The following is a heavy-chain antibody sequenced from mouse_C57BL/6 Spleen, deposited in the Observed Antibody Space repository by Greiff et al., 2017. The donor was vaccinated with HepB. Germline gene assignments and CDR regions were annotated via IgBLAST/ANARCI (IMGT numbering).Heavy chain of an antibody. CDR2: IHPNSGST. Sequence: QVQLQQPGAELVKPGASVKLSCKASGYTFTSYWMHWVKQRPGQGLEWIGMIHPNSGSTNYNAKFKSKATLTVDKSSSTAYMQLSSLTSEDSAVYYCARAYGSSSWFAYWGQGTLVTVSA. CDR3: ARAYGSSSWFAY. D-gene: IGHD1-1*01. V-gene: IGHV1-64*01. J-gene: IGHJ3*01. CDR1: GYTFTSYW.